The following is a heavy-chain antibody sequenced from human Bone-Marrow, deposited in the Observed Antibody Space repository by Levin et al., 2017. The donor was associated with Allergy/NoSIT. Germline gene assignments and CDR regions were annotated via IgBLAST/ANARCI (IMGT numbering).Heavy chain of an antibody. CDR2: INSDGSST. CDR1: GFTFSTYTFSTYW. J-gene: IGHJ4*02. V-gene: IGHV3-74*01. Sequence: GESLKISCEAPGFTFSTYTFSTYWMHWVRQAPGKGLVWVSRINSDGSSTDYADSVKGRFTISRDNAKNTLYLQMNSLRAEDTAPYYCARGWYYFDSWGQGPLVTVSA. CDR3: ARGWYYFDS.